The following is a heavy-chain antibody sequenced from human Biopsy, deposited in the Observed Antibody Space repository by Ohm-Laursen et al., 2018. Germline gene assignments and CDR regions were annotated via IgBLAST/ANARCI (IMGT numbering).Heavy chain of an antibody. J-gene: IGHJ6*02. Sequence: SETLSLTCTVSGGPFGINSHYWIWIRQPPGKGLVWFASIYYGATTHYNASIQGRVTISVYQPKNQFSLSLTSVTAADTAVYYCSKRDLSGTSPVWGQGTTVTVSS. V-gene: IGHV4-39*01. CDR3: SKRDLSGTSPV. CDR1: GGPFGINSHY. CDR2: IYYGATT. D-gene: IGHD1-26*01.